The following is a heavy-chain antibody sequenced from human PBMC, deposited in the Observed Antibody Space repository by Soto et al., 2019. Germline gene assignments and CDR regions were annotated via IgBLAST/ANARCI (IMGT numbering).Heavy chain of an antibody. V-gene: IGHV3-30*18. CDR1: GFTFSSYG. CDR2: ISYDGSNK. J-gene: IGHJ4*02. D-gene: IGHD5-12*01. CDR3: AKDPWSKWRWLQLTFFDY. Sequence: GVSLRLSCSASGFTFSSYGMRWVRQAPGKGLEWVAVISYDGSNKYYADSVKGRFTISRDNSKNTLYLQMNSLRAEDTAVYYCAKDPWSKWRWLQLTFFDYWGRGTLVTVSA.